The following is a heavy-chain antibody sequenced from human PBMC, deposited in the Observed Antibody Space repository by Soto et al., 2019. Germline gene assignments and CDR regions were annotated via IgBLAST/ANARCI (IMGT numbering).Heavy chain of an antibody. CDR2: ISHSGST. CDR1: GGSFSDNY. CDR3: ARERRYCISTSCFGWWFDP. Sequence: QVQLQQWGAGLLKPSETLSLTCAVYGGSFSDNYWNWIRQPPGKGLEWIGEISHSGSTTYNPSLNSRVTVSIDTSKNQLSLKLSSVTAADTSVYYCARERRYCISTSCFGWWFDPLGQGTLVTVSS. V-gene: IGHV4-34*01. J-gene: IGHJ5*02. D-gene: IGHD2-2*01.